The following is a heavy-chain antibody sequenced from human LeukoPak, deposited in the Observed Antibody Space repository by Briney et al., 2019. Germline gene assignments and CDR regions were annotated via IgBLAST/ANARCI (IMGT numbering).Heavy chain of an antibody. V-gene: IGHV3-74*01. CDR3: ARGLHWNDFNWFDS. D-gene: IGHD1-1*01. CDR1: GFTFTNFW. Sequence: GGSLTLSCAAPGFTFTNFWMNWVRQTPGKGLMWVSRIQTDGSTRYAESVKGRFTISRDNAKNTVYLQMNTLSAEDTAIYYCARGLHWNDFNWFDSWGQGTLVTVSS. CDR2: IQTDGST. J-gene: IGHJ5*01.